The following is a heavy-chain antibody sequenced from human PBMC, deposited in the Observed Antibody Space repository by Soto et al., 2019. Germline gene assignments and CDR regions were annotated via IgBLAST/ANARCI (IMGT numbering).Heavy chain of an antibody. Sequence: EVQLVESGGGLVQPGGSLRLSCAASGFTFSSYSMNWVRQAPGKGLEWVSYISSSSSTIYYADSVKGRFTISRDNAKNSRYLQMNSLRDEDTAVYYCARASRGGYYYGMDVWGQGTTVTVSS. V-gene: IGHV3-48*02. CDR3: ARASRGGYYYGMDV. J-gene: IGHJ6*02. CDR2: ISSSSSTI. CDR1: GFTFSSYS. D-gene: IGHD3-16*01.